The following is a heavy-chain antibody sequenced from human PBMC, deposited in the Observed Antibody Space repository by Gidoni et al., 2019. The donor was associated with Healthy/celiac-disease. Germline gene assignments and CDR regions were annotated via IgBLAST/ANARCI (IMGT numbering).Heavy chain of an antibody. J-gene: IGHJ5*02. CDR2: INPSGGST. V-gene: IGHV1-46*01. CDR3: ARVPIAARPGVWFDP. Sequence: QVQLVQSGAEVKKPGASVKVSCKASGYTFTSYYMHGVRQAPGQGLEWMGIINPSGGSTSYAQKFQGRVTMTRDTSTSTVYMELSSLRSEDTAVYYCARVPIAARPGVWFDPWGQGTLVTVSS. D-gene: IGHD6-6*01. CDR1: GYTFTSYY.